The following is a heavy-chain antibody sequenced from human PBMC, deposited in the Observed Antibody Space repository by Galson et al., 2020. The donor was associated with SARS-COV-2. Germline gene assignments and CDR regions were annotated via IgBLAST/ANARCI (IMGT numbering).Heavy chain of an antibody. CDR1: GFTFSSYA. Sequence: GGSLRLSCAAAGFTFSSYAMSWVRQAPGKGLEWVSAISGSGGSTYYADSVKGRFTISRDNSKNTLYLQMNSLRAEDTAVYYCAKAGMVRGPRWYYYYMDVWGKGTTVTVSS. D-gene: IGHD3-10*01. CDR3: AKAGMVRGPRWYYYYMDV. V-gene: IGHV3-23*01. CDR2: ISGSGGST. J-gene: IGHJ6*03.